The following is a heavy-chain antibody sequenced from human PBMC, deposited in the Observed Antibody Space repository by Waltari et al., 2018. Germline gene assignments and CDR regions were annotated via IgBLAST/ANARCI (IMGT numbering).Heavy chain of an antibody. D-gene: IGHD2-15*01. V-gene: IGHV1-2*02. CDR2: INPSSGGT. J-gene: IGHJ4*02. CDR3: ARAQNIVVVSGLGY. Sequence: QVQLVQSGAEVKKPGASVKVSCKASGYTFTGYYMHWVRQAPGQGLEWMGWINPSSGGTNYAQKFQGRVTMTRDTSISTAYMELSRLRSDDTAVYYCARAQNIVVVSGLGYWGQGTLVTVSS. CDR1: GYTFTGYY.